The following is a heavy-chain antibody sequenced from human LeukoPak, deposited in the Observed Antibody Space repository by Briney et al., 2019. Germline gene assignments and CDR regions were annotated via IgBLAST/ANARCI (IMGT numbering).Heavy chain of an antibody. D-gene: IGHD6-6*01. CDR3: ARSLSGYSSSLIVY. CDR2: IIPIFGTT. Sequence: SVKVSCKASGGTFSTYAISWVRQAPGQGLEWMGGIIPIFGTTNYAQKFQGRVTITADKSTSTAYMELSSLRSEDTAVYYCARSLSGYSSSLIVYWGQGTLVTVSS. CDR1: GGTFSTYA. J-gene: IGHJ4*02. V-gene: IGHV1-69*06.